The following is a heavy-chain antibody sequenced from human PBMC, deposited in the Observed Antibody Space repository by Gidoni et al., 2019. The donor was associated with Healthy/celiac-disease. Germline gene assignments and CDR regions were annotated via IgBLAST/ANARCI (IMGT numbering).Heavy chain of an antibody. D-gene: IGHD1-26*01. V-gene: IGHV3-33*01. CDR1: GFPFSSYG. CDR2: IWYDGSNK. CDR3: ARDIDEAYYYGMDV. Sequence: QVQLVESGGGVVQPGRSLRLSCAASGFPFSSYGMHWVRQAPGKGLEWVAVIWYDGSNKYYADSVKGRFTISRDNSKNTLYLQMNSLRAEDTAVYYCARDIDEAYYYGMDVWGQGTTVTVSS. J-gene: IGHJ6*02.